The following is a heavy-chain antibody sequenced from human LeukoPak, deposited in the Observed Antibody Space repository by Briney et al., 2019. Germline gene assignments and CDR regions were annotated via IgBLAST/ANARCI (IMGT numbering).Heavy chain of an antibody. J-gene: IGHJ4*02. V-gene: IGHV3-7*03. Sequence: PGGSLRLSCAASGFTFSSYWMSWVRQAPGKGLEWVANIKQDGSEKYYVDSVKGRFTISRDNAKNSLYLQMNSLRAEDTAVYYCASVWGSYRYHPLDYWGQGTLVTVSS. CDR2: IKQDGSEK. D-gene: IGHD3-16*02. CDR1: GFTFSSYW. CDR3: ASVWGSYRYHPLDY.